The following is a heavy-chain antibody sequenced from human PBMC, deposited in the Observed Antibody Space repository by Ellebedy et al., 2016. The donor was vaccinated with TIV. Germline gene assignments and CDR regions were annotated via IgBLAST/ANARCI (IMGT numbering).Heavy chain of an antibody. CDR2: ITYDGSNQ. CDR1: GFSFDIYS. CDR3: ARDVPAYGMDV. Sequence: GESLKISCEASGFSFDIYSMHWVRQAPGKGLEWVAVITYDGSNQHYADSVKGRFTISRDSSKNTLHLEMTSLRVEDTAMYYCARDVPAYGMDVWGQGTTVSVSS. V-gene: IGHV3-30-3*01. J-gene: IGHJ6*02.